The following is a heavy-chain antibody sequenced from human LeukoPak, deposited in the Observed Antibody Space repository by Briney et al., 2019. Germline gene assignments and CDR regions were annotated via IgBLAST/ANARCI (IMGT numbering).Heavy chain of an antibody. Sequence: SETLSLTCAVYGGSSSGYYWSWIRQPPGKGLEWIGEINHSGSTNYNPSLKSRVTISVDTSKNQFSLKLSSVTAADTAVYYCARRSRYYYYMDVWGKGTTVTVSS. V-gene: IGHV4-34*01. CDR1: GGSSSGYY. J-gene: IGHJ6*03. CDR2: INHSGST. CDR3: ARRSRYYYYMDV.